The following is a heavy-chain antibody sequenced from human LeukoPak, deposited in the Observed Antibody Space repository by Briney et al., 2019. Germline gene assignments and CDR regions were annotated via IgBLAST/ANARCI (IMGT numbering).Heavy chain of an antibody. CDR2: INSDGSST. V-gene: IGHV3-74*01. CDR1: GFTFSSYW. J-gene: IGHJ4*02. CDR3: ARLYYYGSGSYAEDY. Sequence: GGSLRLSCAASGFTFSSYWMHWVRQAPGKGLVWVSRINSDGSSTRYADSVKGRFTISRDNAKNTLYLQMNSLRAEDTAVYYCARLYYYGSGSYAEDYWGQGTLLTVSS. D-gene: IGHD3-10*01.